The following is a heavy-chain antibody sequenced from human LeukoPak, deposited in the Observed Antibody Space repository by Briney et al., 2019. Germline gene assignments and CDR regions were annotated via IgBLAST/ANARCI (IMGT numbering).Heavy chain of an antibody. CDR1: DYTLLTYG. CDR3: ARPAKGAYYYYYMDV. V-gene: IGHV1-18*01. J-gene: IGHJ6*03. Sequence: ASVKVSCKASDYTLLTYGITWVRQAPGQGLEWIGWISTYNGNTHYAQKLEGKVTMTTDTSTRPAYMELRSLTSNHTGIYYCARPAKGAYYYYYMDVWGRGTTVTVSS. CDR2: ISTYNGNT.